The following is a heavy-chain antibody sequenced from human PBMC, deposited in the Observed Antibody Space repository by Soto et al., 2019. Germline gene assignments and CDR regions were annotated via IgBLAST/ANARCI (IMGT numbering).Heavy chain of an antibody. Sequence: QVQLVQSGAEEKKPGASVKVSCKASGYTFTSYAMHWVRQAPGQRLEWMGWINAGNGNTKYEQKFQGRVTITRDTSASTAYMELSSLRSEDTAVYYCARSIVVVTALDYWGQGTLVTVSS. V-gene: IGHV1-3*05. CDR3: ARSIVVVTALDY. CDR1: GYTFTSYA. D-gene: IGHD2-21*02. J-gene: IGHJ4*02. CDR2: INAGNGNT.